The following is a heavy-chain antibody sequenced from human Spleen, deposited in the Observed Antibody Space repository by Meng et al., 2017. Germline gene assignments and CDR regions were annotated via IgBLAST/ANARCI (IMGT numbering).Heavy chain of an antibody. CDR1: GYTFTSYD. CDR2: MRPNSDNT. Sequence: QVQLVQSGAEVKKPGASVKVSCKASGYTFTSYDINWVRQATGQGLEWMGYMRPNSDNTDYAQKFQGRITMTTNTSISTAYMELSSLTSEDTAVYYCAREKSPGHFDYWGQGTLVTVSS. CDR3: AREKSPGHFDY. V-gene: IGHV1-8*01. J-gene: IGHJ4*02.